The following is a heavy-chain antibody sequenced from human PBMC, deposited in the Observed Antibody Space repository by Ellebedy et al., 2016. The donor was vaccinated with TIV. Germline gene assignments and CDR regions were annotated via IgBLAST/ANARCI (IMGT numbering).Heavy chain of an antibody. J-gene: IGHJ4*02. CDR1: GGSISSSSYY. CDR3: ARLWSGYSGYYFDF. D-gene: IGHD3-3*01. CDR2: ISYSGST. Sequence: MPSETLSLTCTVSGGSISSSSYYWGWIRQPPGKGLEWIGSISYSGSTYYNPSLKSRVTMSVDTSKNQFFLNLSSVTAADTAVYYCARLWSGYSGYYFDFWGQGALVTVSS. V-gene: IGHV4-39*07.